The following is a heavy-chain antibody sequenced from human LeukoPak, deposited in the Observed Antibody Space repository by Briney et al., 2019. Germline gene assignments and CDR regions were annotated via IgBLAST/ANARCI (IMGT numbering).Heavy chain of an antibody. CDR3: AGYQLLFGFVPLPFDP. CDR1: GGSISSYH. J-gene: IGHJ5*02. D-gene: IGHD2-2*01. CDR2: IYTSGST. Sequence: SETLSLTCTVSGGSISSYHWSWIRQPAGKGLEWIGRIYTSGSTNYNPSLKSRVTMSVDTSKNQFSLKLSSVTAADTAVYYCAGYQLLFGFVPLPFDPWGQGTLVTVSS. V-gene: IGHV4-4*07.